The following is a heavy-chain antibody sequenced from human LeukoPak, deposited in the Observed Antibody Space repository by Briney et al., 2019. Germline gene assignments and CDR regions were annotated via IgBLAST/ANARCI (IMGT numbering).Heavy chain of an antibody. J-gene: IGHJ6*03. V-gene: IGHV1-69*05. Sequence: GSSVKVSCKASGGTFSSYAISWVRQAPGQGLEWMGGIIPIFGTANYAQKFQGRVTITTDESTSTAYMGLSSLRSEDTAVYYCAGGLLGYYYMDVWGKGTTVTVSS. CDR3: AGGLLGYYYMDV. CDR1: GGTFSSYA. D-gene: IGHD3-10*01. CDR2: IIPIFGTA.